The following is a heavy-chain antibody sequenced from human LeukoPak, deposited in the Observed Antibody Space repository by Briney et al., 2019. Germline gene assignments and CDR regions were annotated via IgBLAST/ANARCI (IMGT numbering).Heavy chain of an antibody. Sequence: SQTLSLTCAASGGSISSGGYSWSWIRQPPGKGLEWIGEINHSGSTNYNPSLKSRVTISVDTSKNQFSLKLSSVTAADTAVYYCARVNIVVVPAAMDGRGDFDYWGQGTLVTVSS. CDR3: ARVNIVVVPAAMDGRGDFDY. V-gene: IGHV4-30-2*01. CDR1: GGSISSGGYS. D-gene: IGHD2-2*01. CDR2: INHSGST. J-gene: IGHJ4*02.